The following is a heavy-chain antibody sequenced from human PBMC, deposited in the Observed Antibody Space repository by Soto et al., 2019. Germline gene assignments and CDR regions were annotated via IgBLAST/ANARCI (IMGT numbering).Heavy chain of an antibody. J-gene: IGHJ1*01. CDR1: GYTFPSYE. V-gene: IGHV1-3*01. D-gene: IGHD6-19*01. CDR2: INPENGYT. Sequence: QVHLVQSGAEVQRPGASVKVSCQASGYTFPSYEIHCVRHAPGQRPEWMGWINPENGYTKYSQKFQGRVTISRDTSATTDSMELNGLNSEDTGVYYCARASEWLTQGSENFQDWGQGTLVTVSS. CDR3: ARASEWLTQGSENFQD.